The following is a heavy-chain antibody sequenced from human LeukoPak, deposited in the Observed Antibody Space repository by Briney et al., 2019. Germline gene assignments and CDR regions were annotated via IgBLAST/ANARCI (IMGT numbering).Heavy chain of an antibody. J-gene: IGHJ4*02. CDR2: ISSSAGTI. V-gene: IGHV3-48*03. Sequence: GGSLRLSCAASGFTFSSYEMNWVRQAPGKGLEWVSYISSSAGTIYYTESVKGRFTISRDNAKNSLYLQMNSLRAEDTAVYYCAREASSGDLEYWGQGTLVTVSS. CDR1: GFTFSSYE. D-gene: IGHD4-17*01. CDR3: AREASSGDLEY.